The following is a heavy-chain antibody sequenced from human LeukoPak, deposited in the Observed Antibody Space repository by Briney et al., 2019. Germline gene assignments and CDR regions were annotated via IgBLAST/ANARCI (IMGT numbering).Heavy chain of an antibody. CDR1: VFTFKNFS. V-gene: IGHV3-30*04. Sequence: GGSLRLSCAASVFTFKNFSMHWVRQAPCKGLEWVTLVSSDGSNQYYADSVKGRFTVSRDNSDNTLSLQMNSLRPEDTAVYYCARAHAFDIWGQGTMVIVSS. CDR2: VSSDGSNQ. CDR3: ARAHAFDI. J-gene: IGHJ3*02.